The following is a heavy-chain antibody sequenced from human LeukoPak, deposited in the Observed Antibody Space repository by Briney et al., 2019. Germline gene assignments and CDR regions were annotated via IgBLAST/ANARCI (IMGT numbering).Heavy chain of an antibody. D-gene: IGHD4-23*01. CDR3: ARDGGGNLYYYYGMDV. Sequence: PGGSLRLSCAASGFTFSSYGMHWVRQAPGKGLEWVSYISSSGSTIYYADSVKGRFTISRDNAKNSLYLQMNSLRAEDTAVYYCARDGGGNLYYYYGMDVWGQGTTVTVSS. CDR2: ISSSGSTI. J-gene: IGHJ6*02. V-gene: IGHV3-48*04. CDR1: GFTFSSYG.